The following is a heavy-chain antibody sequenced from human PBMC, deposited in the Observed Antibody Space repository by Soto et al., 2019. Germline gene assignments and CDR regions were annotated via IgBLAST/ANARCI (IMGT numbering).Heavy chain of an antibody. CDR3: ASAQQQLILSGFDY. Sequence: GGSLRLSCAASGFTFSSYAMSWVRQAPGKGLDWVSTISGSGDSTYYADSVKGRFTISRDNSKNTLYLQMNSLRAEDTAVYYGASAQQQLILSGFDYWGQGTLVTVSS. CDR2: ISGSGDST. D-gene: IGHD6-13*01. CDR1: GFTFSSYA. V-gene: IGHV3-23*01. J-gene: IGHJ4*02.